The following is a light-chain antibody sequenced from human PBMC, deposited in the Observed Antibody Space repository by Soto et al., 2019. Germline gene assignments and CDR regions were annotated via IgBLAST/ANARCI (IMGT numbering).Light chain of an antibody. CDR1: QSVSNNY. CDR2: GAS. CDR3: QQYKSWPPIT. Sequence: EIVLTQSPGTLSLSPVERATLSCRASQSVSNNYLAWYQQKPGQAPRLLIYGASNRATGIPDRFSGTGSGTEFTLTISSLKSEDYAVYYCQQYKSWPPITFGQGTRLEIK. J-gene: IGKJ5*01. V-gene: IGKV3-20*01.